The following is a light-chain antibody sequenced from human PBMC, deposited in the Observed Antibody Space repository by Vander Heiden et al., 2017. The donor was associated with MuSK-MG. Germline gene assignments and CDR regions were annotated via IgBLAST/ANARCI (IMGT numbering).Light chain of an antibody. CDR1: QSISSY. CDR2: AAS. V-gene: IGKV1-39*01. J-gene: IGKJ1*01. CDR3: QQSDSTPQT. Sequence: DIQMTQSPSSLSASVGDRVTITCRASQSISSYLNWYQQKPGKAPKLLIYAASSFQSAVPSRFSPCPSVADFTLTISSLHPEDFTTFYCQQSDSTPQTFAQGTKVEIK.